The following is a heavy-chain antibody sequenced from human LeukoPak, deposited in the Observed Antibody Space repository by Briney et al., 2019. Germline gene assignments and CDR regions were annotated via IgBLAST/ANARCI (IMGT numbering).Heavy chain of an antibody. Sequence: GGSLRLSCAASGFIFNSYGMHWVRQAPGKGLEWVAFIRYDGTDKYYADSVKGRFTISRDNSENTLYLQMNSLRADDTAVYYCAKAMTTVTRGDYGGQGTLVTVSS. D-gene: IGHD4-17*01. V-gene: IGHV3-30*02. CDR3: AKAMTTVTRGDY. CDR2: IRYDGTDK. J-gene: IGHJ4*02. CDR1: GFIFNSYG.